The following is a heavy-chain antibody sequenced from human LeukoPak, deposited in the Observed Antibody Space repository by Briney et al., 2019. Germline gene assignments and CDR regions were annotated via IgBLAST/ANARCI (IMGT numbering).Heavy chain of an antibody. CDR1: GYTFTSYG. CDR3: ARDITVVPADFYYYYYGMDV. CDR2: TSAYNGNT. J-gene: IGHJ6*02. D-gene: IGHD2-2*01. V-gene: IGHV1-18*01. Sequence: ASVKVSCKASGYTFTSYGISWVRQAPGQGLEWMGWTSAYNGNTNYAQKLQGRVTMTTDTSTSTAYMELRSLRSDDTAVYYCARDITVVPADFYYYYYGMDVWGQGTTVTVSS.